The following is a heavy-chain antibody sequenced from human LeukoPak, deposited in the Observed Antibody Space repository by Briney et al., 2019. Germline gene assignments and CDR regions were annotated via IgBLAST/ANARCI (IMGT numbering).Heavy chain of an antibody. Sequence: SQTLSLTCAISGDSVSSNSAAWNWIRQSPSIGLEWLGRTYYRSKWYNDYAVSVKSRITINPDTSKNQFSLQLNSVTPEDTAVYYCARALDSSGYRFDYWGQGTLVTVSS. CDR1: GDSVSSNSAA. CDR3: ARALDSSGYRFDY. V-gene: IGHV6-1*01. D-gene: IGHD3-22*01. CDR2: TYYRSKWYN. J-gene: IGHJ4*02.